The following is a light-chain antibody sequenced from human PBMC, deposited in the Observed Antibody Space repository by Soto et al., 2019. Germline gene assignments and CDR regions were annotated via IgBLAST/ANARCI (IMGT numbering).Light chain of an antibody. CDR3: ATWDDSLHGLL. CDR2: TNN. Sequence: QSVLTQPPSVSGTPGQTVIISCSGGTSNIGSNTVSWYRQVPGTAPEVLIYTNNQSPSGVSDRFSGSKSGTSASLAIRGLQSDDEADYYCATWDDSLHGLLFGGGTKVTAL. V-gene: IGLV1-44*01. J-gene: IGLJ2*01. CDR1: TSNIGSNT.